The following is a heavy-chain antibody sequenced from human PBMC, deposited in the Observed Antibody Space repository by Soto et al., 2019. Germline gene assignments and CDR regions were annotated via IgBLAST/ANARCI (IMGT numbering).Heavy chain of an antibody. Sequence: GASVKVSCKASGGTFSSYAISWVRQAPGQGLEWMGGIIPIFGTANYAQKFQGRVTITADESTSTAYMELSSLRSEDTAVYYCARVHDSSGFNFDYWGQGTLVTVSS. J-gene: IGHJ4*02. CDR1: GGTFSSYA. D-gene: IGHD3-22*01. V-gene: IGHV1-69*13. CDR2: IIPIFGTA. CDR3: ARVHDSSGFNFDY.